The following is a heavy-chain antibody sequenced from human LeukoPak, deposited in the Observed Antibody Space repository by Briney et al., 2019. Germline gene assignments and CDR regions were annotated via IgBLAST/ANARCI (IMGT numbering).Heavy chain of an antibody. D-gene: IGHD2-2*01. V-gene: IGHV3-23*01. CDR2: ISGSGGST. Sequence: GGSLRLSCAASGFTFDDYAMHWVRQAPGKGLEWVSAISGSGGSTYYADSVKGRFTISRDNSKNTLYLQMNSLRAEDTAVYYCARPAGIVVVPAAIVYWGQGTLVTVSS. CDR3: ARPAGIVVVPAAIVY. CDR1: GFTFDDYA. J-gene: IGHJ4*02.